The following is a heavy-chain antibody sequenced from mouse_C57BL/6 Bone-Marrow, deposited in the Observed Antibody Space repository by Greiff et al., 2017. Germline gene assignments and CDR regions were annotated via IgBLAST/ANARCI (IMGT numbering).Heavy chain of an antibody. Sequence: VQLQESGAELVKPGASVKISCKASGYAFSSYWMNWVKQRPGKGLEWIGQIYPGDGDTNYNGKFKGKATLTADKSSSTAYMQLSRLTTEDSAVYCCARGEGGRFDYWGQGTALTVTA. CDR3: ARGEGGRFDY. CDR2: IYPGDGDT. D-gene: IGHD1-1*02. J-gene: IGHJ2*01. CDR1: GYAFSSYW. V-gene: IGHV1-80*01.